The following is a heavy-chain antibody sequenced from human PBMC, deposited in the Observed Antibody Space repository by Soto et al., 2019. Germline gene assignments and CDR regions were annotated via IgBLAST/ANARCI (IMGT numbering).Heavy chain of an antibody. CDR1: GGTFSIYA. D-gene: IGHD3-22*01. Sequence: SVKVSCKASGGTFSIYAISCVRQSPLQGLEWMGGIIPIFGTANYAQKFQGRVTITADESTSTAYMELSSLRSEDTAVYYCAREMLDDSSPGPFDYWGQGTLVTVSS. V-gene: IGHV1-69*13. J-gene: IGHJ4*02. CDR2: IIPIFGTA. CDR3: AREMLDDSSPGPFDY.